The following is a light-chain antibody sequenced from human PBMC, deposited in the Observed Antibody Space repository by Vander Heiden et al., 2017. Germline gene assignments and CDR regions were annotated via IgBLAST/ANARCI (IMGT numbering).Light chain of an antibody. V-gene: IGLV1-40*01. CDR3: QSYDSSLSGSTV. CDR1: SSNIGAGYD. CDR2: GNS. Sequence: VLTQPPPVSGAPGRGVTISCTGSSSNIGAGYDVHWYQQLPGPAPKLLIYGNSNRPSGVPDRFSGSKSGTSASLAITGLQAEDEADYYCQSYDSSLSGSTVFGGGTKLTVL. J-gene: IGLJ2*01.